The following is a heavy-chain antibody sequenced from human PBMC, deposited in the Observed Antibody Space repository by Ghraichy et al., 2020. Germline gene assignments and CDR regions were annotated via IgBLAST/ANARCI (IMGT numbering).Heavy chain of an antibody. J-gene: IGHJ5*02. Sequence: GGSLRLSCATSGFTFSSYWMSWVRQAPGKGLEWVANIKQDGSEKYYVDSVKGRFTISRDNPKNSLYLQMNSLRAEDTAVYYCARGCSSTSFSGWIDPWGQGTLVTVSS. CDR3: ARGCSSTSFSGWIDP. CDR1: GFTFSSYW. V-gene: IGHV3-7*01. CDR2: IKQDGSEK. D-gene: IGHD2-2*01.